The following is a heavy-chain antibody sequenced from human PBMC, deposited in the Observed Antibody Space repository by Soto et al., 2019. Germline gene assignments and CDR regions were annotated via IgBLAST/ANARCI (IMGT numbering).Heavy chain of an antibody. V-gene: IGHV5-51*01. CDR1: GRSSTNYW. J-gene: IGHJ6*04. D-gene: IGHD3-10*01. CDR3: VRHFGTRFYYGAGSYYNYYYGMDV. Sequence: SLKDTGRESGRSSTNYWMAGVRQMNGKGLEWMGSIFPVDSEARYSPAFKGHVTLSVDKSVSTAYLQWTSLKASDTAMYYCVRHFGTRFYYGAGSYYNYYYGMDVWGNGTTVTV. CDR2: IFPVDSEA.